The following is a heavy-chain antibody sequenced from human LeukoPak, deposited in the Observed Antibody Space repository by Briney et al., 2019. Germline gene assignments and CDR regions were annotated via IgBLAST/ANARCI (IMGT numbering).Heavy chain of an antibody. CDR1: GGSFSGYY. CDR3: ASSGWVNWFDP. J-gene: IGHJ5*02. D-gene: IGHD6-19*01. CDR2: INHSGST. V-gene: IGHV4-34*01. Sequence: PSETLSLTCAVYGGSFSGYYWSWIRQPPGKGLEWIGEINHSGSTNYNPSLKSRVTISVDTSKNQFSLKLSSVTAADTAVYYCASSGWVNWFDPWGQGTLVTVSS.